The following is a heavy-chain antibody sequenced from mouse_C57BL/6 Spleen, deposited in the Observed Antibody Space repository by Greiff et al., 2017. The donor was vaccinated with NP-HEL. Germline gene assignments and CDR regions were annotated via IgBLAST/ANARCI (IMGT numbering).Heavy chain of an antibody. V-gene: IGHV1-80*01. CDR3: ARGGDVGFAY. J-gene: IGHJ3*01. Sequence: VQLVESGAELVKPGASVKISCKASGYAFSSYWMNWVKQRPGKGLEWIGQIYPGDGDTNYNGKFKGKATLTADKSSSTAYMQLSSLTSEDSAVYFCARGGDVGFAYWGQGTLVTVSA. CDR1: GYAFSSYW. CDR2: IYPGDGDT. D-gene: IGHD3-3*01.